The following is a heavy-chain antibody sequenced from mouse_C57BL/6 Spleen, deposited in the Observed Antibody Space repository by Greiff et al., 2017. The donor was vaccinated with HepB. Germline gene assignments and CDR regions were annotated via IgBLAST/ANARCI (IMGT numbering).Heavy chain of an antibody. Sequence: QVQLQQPGAELVKPGASVKLSCKASGYTFTSYWMHWVKQRPGQGLEWIGMIHPNSGSTNYTEKFKSKATLTVDKSSSTAYMQLSSLTSEDSAVYYCARLRGSPWFAYWGQGTLVTVSA. J-gene: IGHJ3*01. CDR2: IHPNSGST. V-gene: IGHV1-64*01. CDR3: ARLRGSPWFAY. D-gene: IGHD1-3*01. CDR1: GYTFTSYW.